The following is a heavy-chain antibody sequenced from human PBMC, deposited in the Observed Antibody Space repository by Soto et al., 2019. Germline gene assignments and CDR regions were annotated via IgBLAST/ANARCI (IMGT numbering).Heavy chain of an antibody. Sequence: GESLKISCKGSGFSFSTSWIGWVRQMSGKGLEWMGTIYPSDSDTRYSPSFQGQVIISADKSTSTAYLQWRSLKASDTAMYYCATRAEYYDFWSGYYGAWGQGTLVTVSS. CDR2: IYPSDSDT. J-gene: IGHJ5*02. CDR1: GFSFSTSW. CDR3: ATRAEYYDFWSGYYGA. D-gene: IGHD3-3*01. V-gene: IGHV5-51*01.